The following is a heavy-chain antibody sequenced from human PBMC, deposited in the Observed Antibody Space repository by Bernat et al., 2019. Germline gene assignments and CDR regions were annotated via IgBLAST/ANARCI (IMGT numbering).Heavy chain of an antibody. Sequence: EVQLVESGGGLVKPGRSLRLSCTASGFTFGDYAMSWFRQAPGKGLEWVGFIRSKAYGGTTEYAESVKGRFTISRDDSKSIAYLQMNSLKTEDTAVYYCTNGRLNYYYYYMDVWGKGTTVTVSS. CDR2: IRSKAYGGTT. J-gene: IGHJ6*03. CDR3: TNGRLNYYYYYMDV. D-gene: IGHD3/OR15-3a*01. CDR1: GFTFGDYA. V-gene: IGHV3-49*05.